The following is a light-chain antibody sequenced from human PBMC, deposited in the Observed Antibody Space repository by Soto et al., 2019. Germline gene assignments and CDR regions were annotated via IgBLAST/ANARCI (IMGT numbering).Light chain of an antibody. J-gene: IGKJ2*01. CDR3: QHYDTYPYT. CDR2: KAP. Sequence: DIQMTQFPSTLSASVGDRVTITCRASQSISSWLAWYQQKPGKAPKLLIYKAPSIESGVTSTVSGSGSGTVFTLAISGLQPADFATYYCQHYDTYPYTFGQGTKLEIK. CDR1: QSISSW. V-gene: IGKV1-5*03.